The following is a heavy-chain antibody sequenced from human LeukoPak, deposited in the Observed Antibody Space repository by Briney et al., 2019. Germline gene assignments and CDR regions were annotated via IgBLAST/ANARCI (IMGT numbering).Heavy chain of an antibody. D-gene: IGHD5-18*01. CDR3: ARGPSDTAMVGETYYFDY. J-gene: IGHJ4*02. CDR1: GYTFTGYY. V-gene: IGHV1-46*01. CDR2: INPSGGST. Sequence: ASVKVSCKASGYTFTGYYMHWVRQAPGQGLEWMGIINPSGGSTSYAQKFQGRVTMTRDTSTSTVYMELSSLRSEDTAVYYCARGPSDTAMVGETYYFDYWGQGTLVTVSS.